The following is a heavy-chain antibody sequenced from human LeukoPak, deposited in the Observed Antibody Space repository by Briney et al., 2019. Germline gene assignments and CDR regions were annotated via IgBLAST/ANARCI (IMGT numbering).Heavy chain of an antibody. V-gene: IGHV1-2*02. CDR3: ARATTVTTLGYYYYYTDV. CDR1: GYTFTGYY. Sequence: ASVKVSCKASGYTFTGYYMHWVRQAPGQGLEWMGWINPNSGGTNYAQKFQGRVTMTRDTSISTAYMELSSLRSEDTAVYYCARATTVTTLGYYYYYTDVWGKGTTVTVSS. D-gene: IGHD4-11*01. CDR2: INPNSGGT. J-gene: IGHJ6*03.